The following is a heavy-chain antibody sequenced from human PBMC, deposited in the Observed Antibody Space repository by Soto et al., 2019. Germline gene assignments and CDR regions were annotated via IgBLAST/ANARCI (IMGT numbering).Heavy chain of an antibody. CDR2: ISYDGSNK. V-gene: IGHV3-30*18. J-gene: IGHJ4*02. CDR1: GFTFSSYG. CDR3: AKDPGYCSGGSCYYYFDY. Sequence: QVQLVESGGGVVQPGRSLRLSCAASGFTFSSYGMHWVRQAPGKGLEWVAVISYDGSNKYYADSVKGRFTISSDNSKNPLYLQMNSLRAEDTAVYYCAKDPGYCSGGSCYYYFDYWGQGTLVTVSS. D-gene: IGHD2-15*01.